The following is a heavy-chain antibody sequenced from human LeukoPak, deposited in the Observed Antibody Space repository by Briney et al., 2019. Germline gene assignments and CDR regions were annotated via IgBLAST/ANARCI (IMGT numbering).Heavy chain of an antibody. CDR2: IYYSGST. CDR3: AVGPGIAAAGTEYFQH. Sequence: SETLSLTCTVSGGSISSYYWSWIRQPPGKGLEWIGYIYYSGSTNYNPSLKSRVTISVDTSKNQFSLKLSSVTAADTAVYYCAVGPGIAAAGTEYFQHWGQGTLVTVSS. D-gene: IGHD6-13*01. J-gene: IGHJ1*01. CDR1: GGSISSYY. V-gene: IGHV4-59*01.